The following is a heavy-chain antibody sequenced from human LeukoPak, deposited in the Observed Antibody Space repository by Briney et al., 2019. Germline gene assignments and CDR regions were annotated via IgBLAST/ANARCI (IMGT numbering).Heavy chain of an antibody. Sequence: PSATLSLTCAVSGPSISSGSYWGCVRQPPGKGLEWIGSIYHSGSTYYHPSLKSRVTISVDTSKNQFSLKLNSVTAADTAVYYCARHPGPDYWGQGTLVTVSS. CDR2: IYHSGST. CDR1: GPSISSGSY. J-gene: IGHJ4*02. CDR3: ARHPGPDY. V-gene: IGHV4-38-2*01.